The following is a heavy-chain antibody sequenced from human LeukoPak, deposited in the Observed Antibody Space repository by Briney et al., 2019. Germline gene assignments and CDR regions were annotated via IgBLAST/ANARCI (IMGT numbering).Heavy chain of an antibody. CDR2: INPKGGNT. CDR1: GYSFTDYF. V-gene: IGHV1-2*02. CDR3: ARDTAGNAFHI. J-gene: IGHJ3*02. Sequence: ASVKVSCKASGYSFTDYFMHWVRQAPGQGLEWVGWINPKGGNTMYAQKFQGRVTMTRDASISTAYMELRWLTSDDTAFYYCARDTAGNAFHIWGQGTMVTVSS. D-gene: IGHD1-14*01.